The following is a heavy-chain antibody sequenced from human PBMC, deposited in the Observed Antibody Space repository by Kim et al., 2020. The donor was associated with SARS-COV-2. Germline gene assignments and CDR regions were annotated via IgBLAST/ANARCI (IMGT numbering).Heavy chain of an antibody. V-gene: IGHV1-3*01. CDR2: INAGNGNT. D-gene: IGHD1-26*01. J-gene: IGHJ6*02. Sequence: ASVKVSCKASGYTFTSYAMHWVRQAPGQRLEWMGWINAGNGNTKYSQKFQGRVTITRDTSASTAYMELSSLRSEDTAVYYCARDRELGGYYYGMDVWGQGTTVTVSS. CDR1: GYTFTSYA. CDR3: ARDRELGGYYYGMDV.